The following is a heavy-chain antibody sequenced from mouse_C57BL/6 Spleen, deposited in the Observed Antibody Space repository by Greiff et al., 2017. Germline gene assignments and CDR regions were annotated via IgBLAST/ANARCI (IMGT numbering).Heavy chain of an antibody. V-gene: IGHV1-64*01. J-gene: IGHJ2*01. CDR1: GYTFTSYW. CDR3: ARRLHSYGSSYFDY. D-gene: IGHD1-1*01. CDR2: IHPNSGST. Sequence: QVQLQQPGAELVKPGASVKLSCKASGYTFTSYWMHWVKQRPGQGLEWIGMIHPNSGSTNYNEKFKSKATLTVDKSSSTAYMQLSSLTSEDSAVYYCARRLHSYGSSYFDYWGQGTTLTVSS.